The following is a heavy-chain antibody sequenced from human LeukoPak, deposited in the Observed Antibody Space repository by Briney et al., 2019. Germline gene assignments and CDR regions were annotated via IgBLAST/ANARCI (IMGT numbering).Heavy chain of an antibody. V-gene: IGHV4-34*01. CDR1: GGSFSGYY. D-gene: IGHD3-10*01. J-gene: IGHJ5*02. CDR3: ARGRRGYYGSGSFGFDP. CDR2: INHSGST. Sequence: SETLSLTCAVYGGSFSGYYWSWIRQPPGKGLEWIGEINHSGSTNYNPSLKSRVTISVDTSKNQFSLKLSSVTAADTAVYYCARGRRGYYGSGSFGFDPWGQGTLVTVSS.